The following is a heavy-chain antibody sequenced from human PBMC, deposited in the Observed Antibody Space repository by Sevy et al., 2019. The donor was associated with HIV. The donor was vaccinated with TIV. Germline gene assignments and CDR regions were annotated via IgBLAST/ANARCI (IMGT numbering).Heavy chain of an antibody. D-gene: IGHD6-13*01. CDR2: INAGGSSI. CDR3: ASYLPIPGTRGLDP. Sequence: GGSLRLSCAASGFTFSTYSMSWVRQAPGKELEWVSTINAGGSSIYYADSVKGRFTISRDSSNNALYLQMNSLRAEDTAVYYFASYLPIPGTRGLDPWGQGTLVTVSS. J-gene: IGHJ5*02. V-gene: IGHV3-23*01. CDR1: GFTFSTYS.